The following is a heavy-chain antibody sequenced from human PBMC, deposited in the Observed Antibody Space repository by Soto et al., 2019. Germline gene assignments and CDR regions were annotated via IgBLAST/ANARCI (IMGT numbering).Heavy chain of an antibody. CDR3: ARHKDSYYCYYYMDV. CDR1: GGSISSSSYY. V-gene: IGHV4-39*01. Sequence: SETLSLTCTVSGGSISSSSYYWGWIRQPPGKGLEWIGSIYYSGSTYYNPSLKSRVTISVDTSKNQFSLKLSSVTAAYTAVYYCARHKDSYYCYYYMDVWGKGTTVTVSS. CDR2: IYYSGST. J-gene: IGHJ6*03. D-gene: IGHD5-18*01.